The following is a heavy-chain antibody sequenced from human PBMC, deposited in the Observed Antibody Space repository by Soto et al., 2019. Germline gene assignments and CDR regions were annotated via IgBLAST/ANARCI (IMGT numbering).Heavy chain of an antibody. Sequence: QVQLVQSGAEVKKPGASVKLSCKASGYTFTRYTMNWVRQAPGQRHDRMRWINPDNGNTKSSQKFKDRVIITSDTAASTAYMALSRLRSEDTAVYYGARGIATGQLDPWGQGTLVTGSS. CDR1: GYTFTRYT. D-gene: IGHD2-15*01. V-gene: IGHV1-3*01. CDR2: INPDNGNT. J-gene: IGHJ5*02. CDR3: ARGIATGQLDP.